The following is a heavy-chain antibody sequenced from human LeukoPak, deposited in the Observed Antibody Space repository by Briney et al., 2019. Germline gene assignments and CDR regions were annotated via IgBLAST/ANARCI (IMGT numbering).Heavy chain of an antibody. CDR2: INPRGGTT. D-gene: IGHD6-19*01. Sequence: ASVKVSCKASGYTFTSYYMHWVRQAPGHGLEWMGIINPRGGTTAYALQFRGRVTMTRDTSTSTVSMDLNSLRSEDTAVYYCARGTYTTGWSGSDYWGQGTLVTASS. CDR1: GYTFTSYY. V-gene: IGHV1-46*01. CDR3: ARGTYTTGWSGSDY. J-gene: IGHJ4*02.